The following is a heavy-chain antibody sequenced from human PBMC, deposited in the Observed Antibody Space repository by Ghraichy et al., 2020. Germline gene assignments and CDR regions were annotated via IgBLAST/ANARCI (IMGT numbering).Heavy chain of an antibody. J-gene: IGHJ4*02. CDR1: GGSISSYY. Sequence: LSLTCTVSGGSISSYYWSWIRQPPGKGLEWIGYIYYSGSTNYNPSLKSRVTISVDTSKNQFSLKLSSVTAADTAVYYCARARSYDRGYFDYWGQGTLVTVSS. D-gene: IGHD3-22*01. CDR3: ARARSYDRGYFDY. V-gene: IGHV4-59*01. CDR2: IYYSGST.